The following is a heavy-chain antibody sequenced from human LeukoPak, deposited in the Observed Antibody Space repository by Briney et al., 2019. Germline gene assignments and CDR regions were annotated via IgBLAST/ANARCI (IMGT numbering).Heavy chain of an antibody. CDR3: ARATDLKYYDFWSGYYYFDY. Sequence: PSETLSLTCTVSGGSISSDYWSWIRQPPGKGLEWIGEINHSGSTNYNPSLKSRVTISVDTSKNQFSLKLSSVTAADTAVYYCARATDLKYYDFWSGYYYFDYWGQGTLVTVSS. CDR1: GGSISSDY. V-gene: IGHV4-34*01. CDR2: INHSGST. J-gene: IGHJ4*02. D-gene: IGHD3-3*01.